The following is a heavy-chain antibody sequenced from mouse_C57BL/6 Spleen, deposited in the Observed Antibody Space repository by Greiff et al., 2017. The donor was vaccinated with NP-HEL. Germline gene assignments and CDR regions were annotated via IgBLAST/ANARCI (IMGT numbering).Heavy chain of an antibody. CDR2: INPSTGGT. V-gene: IGHV1-42*01. D-gene: IGHD2-1*01. Sequence: EVQLQQSGPELVKPGASVKISCKASGYSFTGYYMNWVKQSPEKSLEWIGEINPSTGGTTYNQKFKAKATLTVDKSSSTAYMQLKSLTSEDSAVYYCARSGGNYDFDYWGQGTTLTVSS. CDR3: ARSGGNYDFDY. J-gene: IGHJ2*01. CDR1: GYSFTGYY.